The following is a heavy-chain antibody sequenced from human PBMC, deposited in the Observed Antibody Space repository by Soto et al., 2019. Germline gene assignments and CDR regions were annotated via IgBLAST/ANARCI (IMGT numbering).Heavy chain of an antibody. J-gene: IGHJ2*01. V-gene: IGHV4-34*01. CDR3: ARRCSGDTCYWYFDL. CDR1: GGSFSGYY. Sequence: SSETLSLTCAVYGGSFSGYYWSWIRQPPGKGLEWIGEINHSGSTNYNPSLKSRVTMSVDTSKNQFSLKLSSVTAADTAMYYCARRCSGDTCYWYFDLWGRGTLVTVSS. CDR2: INHSGST. D-gene: IGHD2-15*01.